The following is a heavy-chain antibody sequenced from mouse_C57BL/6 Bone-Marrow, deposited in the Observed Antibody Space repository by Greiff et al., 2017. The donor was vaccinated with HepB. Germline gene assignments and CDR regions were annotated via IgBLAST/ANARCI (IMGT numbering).Heavy chain of an antibody. CDR2: INPYNGDT. J-gene: IGHJ3*01. CDR3: ARSYGSSSWFAY. D-gene: IGHD1-1*01. V-gene: IGHV1-20*01. Sequence: EVKVVESGPELVKPGDSVKISCKASGYSFTGYFMNWVMQSHGKSLEWIGRINPYNGDTFYNQKFKGKATLTVDKSSSTAHMELRSLTSEDSAVYYCARSYGSSSWFAYWGQGTLVTVSA. CDR1: GYSFTGYF.